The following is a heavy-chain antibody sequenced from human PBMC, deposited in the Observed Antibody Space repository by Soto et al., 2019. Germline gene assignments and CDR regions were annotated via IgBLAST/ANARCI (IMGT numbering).Heavy chain of an antibody. CDR2: IIPIFGTA. Sequence: QVQLVQSGAEVKKPGSSVKVSCKASGGTFSSYAISWVRQAPGQGLEWMGGIIPIFGTANYAQKFQGRVTSTADESTSRAYMELSSLRSEDTAVYSCARDPEDDLLTGSVTFWFDPWGQGTLVTVSS. J-gene: IGHJ5*02. V-gene: IGHV1-69*12. D-gene: IGHD3-9*01. CDR3: ARDPEDDLLTGSVTFWFDP. CDR1: GGTFSSYA.